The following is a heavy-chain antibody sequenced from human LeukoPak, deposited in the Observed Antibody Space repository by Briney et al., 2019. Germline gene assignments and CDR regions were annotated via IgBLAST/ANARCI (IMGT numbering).Heavy chain of an antibody. CDR1: GFTFSSYA. CDR2: ISYDGSNK. CDR3: AREGLEYFDH. D-gene: IGHD2/OR15-2a*01. V-gene: IGHV3-30*04. J-gene: IGHJ4*02. Sequence: PGGSLRLSCAASGFTFSSYAMHWVRQAPGKGLEWVAVISYDGSNKYYADSVKGRFTISRDNSKNTLYLQMNSLRAEDTAVYYCAREGLEYFDHWGQGTLVTVSS.